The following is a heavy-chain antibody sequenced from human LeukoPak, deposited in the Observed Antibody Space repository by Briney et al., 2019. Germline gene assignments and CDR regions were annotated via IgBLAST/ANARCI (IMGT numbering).Heavy chain of an antibody. V-gene: IGHV3-21*01. J-gene: IGHJ3*02. CDR3: ARAKMFYYEGGTYYHASDI. D-gene: IGHD3-22*01. Sequence: PGGSLRLSCAASGFSFSSYSMNWVRQAPGKGLEWVSSISSSSNYIYYADSVKGRFTISRDNAKNSLYLQMNSLRAEDTAVYYCARAKMFYYEGGTYYHASDIWGQGTMVTVSS. CDR1: GFSFSSYS. CDR2: ISSSSNYI.